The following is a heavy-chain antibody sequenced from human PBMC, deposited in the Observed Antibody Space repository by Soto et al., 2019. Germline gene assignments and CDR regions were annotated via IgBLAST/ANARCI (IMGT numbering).Heavy chain of an antibody. CDR3: AXIGXYLRMDV. CDR1: GFTFSSYS. D-gene: IGHD3-10*01. Sequence: EVQLVESGGGLVQPGGSLRLSCAVSGFTFSSYSMNWVRQAPGKGLEWVSYISSGSGTTYYADSVKGRFSISRDNANNXXXXXXXXXRXEDTAVYYXAXIGXYLRMDV. CDR2: ISSGSGTT. J-gene: IGHJ6*01. V-gene: IGHV3-48*01.